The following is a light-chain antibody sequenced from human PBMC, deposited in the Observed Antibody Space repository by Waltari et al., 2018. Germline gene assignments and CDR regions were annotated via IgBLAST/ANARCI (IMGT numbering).Light chain of an antibody. CDR2: GAS. CDR3: QQYNNLPPYP. V-gene: IGKV3-15*01. J-gene: IGKJ2*01. CDR1: QIVSSN. Sequence: EIVMTQSPAPLSVSPGARATLSCRASQIVSSNLAWYQQKPGQAPRLLIYGASTRATGIPTSFRGLGTRTQFTLTPSSMQAEEGAVYYCQQYNNLPPYPFGQGTKL.